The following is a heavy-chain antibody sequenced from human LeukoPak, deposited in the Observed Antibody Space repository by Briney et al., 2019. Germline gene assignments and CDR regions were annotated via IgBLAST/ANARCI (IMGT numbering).Heavy chain of an antibody. CDR1: GGSISSYY. CDR3: ARGVVVAGLRYYFDS. D-gene: IGHD6-19*01. Sequence: SETLSLTCTVSGGSISSYYWSWIRRPAGKGLEWIGRIYSTGSTKYSPSLESRLTMSLDTSKDQFSLKLTSVTAADTAVYYCARGVVVAGLRYYFDSWGQGSLVSVSS. J-gene: IGHJ4*02. V-gene: IGHV4-4*07. CDR2: IYSTGST.